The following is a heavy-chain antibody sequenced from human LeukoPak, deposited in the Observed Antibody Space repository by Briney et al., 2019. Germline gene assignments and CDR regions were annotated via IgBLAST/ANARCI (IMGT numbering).Heavy chain of an antibody. Sequence: PGGSLRLSCAASGFSFSNAWMSWVRQAPGKGLEWVGRIKSKRDGETTDYAAPVKGRFTISRDDSKNTLYLQMNSLKTEDTALYSCATDDTGHDWGHWGQGTPVTVSS. J-gene: IGHJ4*02. CDR2: IKSKRDGETT. CDR1: GFSFSNAW. V-gene: IGHV3-15*01. CDR3: ATDDTGHDWGH. D-gene: IGHD5-12*01.